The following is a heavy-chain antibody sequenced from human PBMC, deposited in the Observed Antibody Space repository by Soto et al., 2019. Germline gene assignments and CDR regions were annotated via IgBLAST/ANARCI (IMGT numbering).Heavy chain of an antibody. D-gene: IGHD3-22*01. CDR1: GFTFSSYA. V-gene: IGHV3-23*01. CDR2: ISGSGGST. J-gene: IGHJ4*02. Sequence: EVPLLESGGGLVQPGGSLRLSCAASGFTFSSYAMSWVRQAPGKGLEWVSAISGSGGSTYYADSVKGRFTISRDNSKNTLYLQMNSLRAEDTAVYYCAKESYYYDSSGYYYLPFDYWGQGTLVTVSS. CDR3: AKESYYYDSSGYYYLPFDY.